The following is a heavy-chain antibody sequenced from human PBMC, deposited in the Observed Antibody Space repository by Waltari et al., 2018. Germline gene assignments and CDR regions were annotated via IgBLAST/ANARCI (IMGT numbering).Heavy chain of an antibody. V-gene: IGHV1-8*01. Sequence: QVQLVQSGAEVKKPGASVKVSCKASGYTFTSYDINWVRQATGQGLEWMGWMNPNSGNTGYAQKFQGRVTMTRNTSISTAYMELSSLRSEDTAVYYCARGFGYSSGWAYYYYGMDVWGQGTTVTVSS. CDR1: GYTFTSYD. D-gene: IGHD6-19*01. CDR2: MNPNSGNT. CDR3: ARGFGYSSGWAYYYYGMDV. J-gene: IGHJ6*02.